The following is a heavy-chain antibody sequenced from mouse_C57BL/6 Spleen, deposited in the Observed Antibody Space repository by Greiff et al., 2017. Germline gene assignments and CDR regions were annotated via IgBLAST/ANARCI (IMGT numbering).Heavy chain of an antibody. CDR2: IHPNSGST. V-gene: IGHV1-64*01. J-gene: IGHJ1*03. CDR1: GYTFTSYW. Sequence: QVQLQQPGAELVKPGASVKLSCKASGYTFTSYWMHWVKQRPGQGLEWIGMIHPNSGSTNYNEKFKSKATLTVDNSSSTAYMQLSSLTSEDSAVYYCAGDYYGSSHWYFDVWGTGTTVTVSS. D-gene: IGHD1-1*01. CDR3: AGDYYGSSHWYFDV.